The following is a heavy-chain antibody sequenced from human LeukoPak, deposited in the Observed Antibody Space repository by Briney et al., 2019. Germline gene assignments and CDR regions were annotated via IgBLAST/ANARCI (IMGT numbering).Heavy chain of an antibody. Sequence: GGSLRLSCVASGFTFSDYWMTWVRQAPGKGLEWVANIKQDGSEKFCVDSVKGRFTISRDNSKNTLYLQMNSLRAEDTAVYYCAKEGDYVWGSCFDYWGQGTLVTVSS. V-gene: IGHV3-7*03. CDR2: IKQDGSEK. CDR1: GFTFSDYW. D-gene: IGHD3-16*01. CDR3: AKEGDYVWGSCFDY. J-gene: IGHJ4*02.